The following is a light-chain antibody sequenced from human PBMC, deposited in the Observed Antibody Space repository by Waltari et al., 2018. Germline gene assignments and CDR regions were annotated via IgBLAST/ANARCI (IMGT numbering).Light chain of an antibody. CDR3: CSYAGSYTFV. V-gene: IGLV2-11*01. Sequence: QSALTQPRSVSGSPGQSVTISCSGTSRDVGNYKFVSWYQQHPGNAPKLLIYDVVKRPSGVPDRFSGSKSGNTASLTISGLQTEDEAEYYCCSYAGSYTFVFGGGTQLTVL. CDR1: SRDVGNYKF. CDR2: DVV. J-gene: IGLJ7*01.